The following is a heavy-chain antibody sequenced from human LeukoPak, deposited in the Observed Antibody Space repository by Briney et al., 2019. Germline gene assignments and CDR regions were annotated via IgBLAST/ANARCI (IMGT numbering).Heavy chain of an antibody. V-gene: IGHV3-23*01. Sequence: GGTLRLSCVASGFTFSSYGMSWVRQAPGKGLEWVSSLNGGGDTTYYADSVKGRFTISRDNSKNTLYLQMNSLRAEDTAVYYCARAGWGSDVDYWGQGTLVTVSS. CDR1: GFTFSSYG. CDR3: ARAGWGSDVDY. D-gene: IGHD3-16*01. CDR2: LNGGGDTT. J-gene: IGHJ4*02.